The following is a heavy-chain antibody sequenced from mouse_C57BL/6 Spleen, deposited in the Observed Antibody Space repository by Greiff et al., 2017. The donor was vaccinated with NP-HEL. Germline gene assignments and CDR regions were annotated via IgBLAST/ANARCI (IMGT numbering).Heavy chain of an antibody. D-gene: IGHD1-1*01. CDR3: TRSPYYGSPHYYARDY. J-gene: IGHJ4*01. V-gene: IGHV1-15*01. CDR1: GYTFTDYE. Sequence: QVHVKQSGAELVRPGASVTLSCKASGYTFTDYEMHWVKQTPVHGLEWIGAIDPETGGTAYNQKFKGKAILTADNSSSTAYMELRSLTSEDSAVYYFTRSPYYGSPHYYARDYWGQGTSVTVSS. CDR2: IDPETGGT.